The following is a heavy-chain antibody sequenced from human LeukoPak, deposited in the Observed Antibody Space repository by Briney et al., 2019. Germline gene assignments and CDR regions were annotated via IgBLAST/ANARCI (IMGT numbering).Heavy chain of an antibody. CDR3: ARGVGYYDSSAYWGLIDY. Sequence: GGSLRLSCAASGFTFSSHWMHWVRQAPGKGLVWVSRIKPDGSTYYADSVKGRFTVSRDNAKNTLYLQMNSLTAEDTAVYYCARGVGYYDSSAYWGLIDYWGQGTLVTVSS. D-gene: IGHD3-22*01. J-gene: IGHJ4*02. CDR2: IKPDGST. CDR1: GFTFSSHW. V-gene: IGHV3-74*01.